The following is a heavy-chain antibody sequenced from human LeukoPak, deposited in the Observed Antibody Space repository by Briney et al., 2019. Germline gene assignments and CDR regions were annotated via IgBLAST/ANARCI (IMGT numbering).Heavy chain of an antibody. CDR3: ARAVSGYSYGGFDY. Sequence: GSLRLSCAASGFTFSTYAMSWVRQAPGKGLEWVSAISGSFIGTYYADSVKGRFTISRDTSKNTLYLQMNSLRAEDTAVYYCARAVSGYSYGGFDYWGQGTLVTVSS. CDR1: GFTFSTYA. V-gene: IGHV3-23*01. CDR2: ISGSFIGT. D-gene: IGHD5-18*01. J-gene: IGHJ4*02.